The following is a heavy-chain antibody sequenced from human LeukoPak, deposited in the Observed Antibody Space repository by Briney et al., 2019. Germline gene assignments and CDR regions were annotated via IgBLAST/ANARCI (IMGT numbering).Heavy chain of an antibody. CDR3: ARVRVATPIAEVQYYYYYYGMDV. D-gene: IGHD5-12*01. CDR1: GYTFTGYY. V-gene: IGHV1-2*02. Sequence: GASVKVSCKASGYTFTGYYMHWVRQAPGQGREWTGWINPNSGGTNYAQKFQGRVTMTRDTSISTAYMELSRLRSDDTAVYYCARVRVATPIAEVQYYYYYYGMDVWGQGTTVTVSS. CDR2: INPNSGGT. J-gene: IGHJ6*02.